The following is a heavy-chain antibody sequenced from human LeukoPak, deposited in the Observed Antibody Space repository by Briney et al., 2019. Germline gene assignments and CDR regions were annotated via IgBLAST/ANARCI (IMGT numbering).Heavy chain of an antibody. CDR3: AKDYYGPSGGIDY. J-gene: IGHJ4*02. Sequence: GGSLRLSCAASGFTFSSYGMHGVRQAPGKGLEWVAVIWYDGSNKYYADSVKGRFTISRDNSKNTLSLQMNSLRAEDTAVYYCAKDYYGPSGGIDYWGQGTLVTVSS. CDR1: GFTFSSYG. V-gene: IGHV3-33*06. D-gene: IGHD3-10*01. CDR2: IWYDGSNK.